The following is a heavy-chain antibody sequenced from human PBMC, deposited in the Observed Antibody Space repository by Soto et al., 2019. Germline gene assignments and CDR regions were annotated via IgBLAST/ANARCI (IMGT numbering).Heavy chain of an antibody. CDR3: ARDMATIDFFSFGQDLPYNWFDP. CDR1: GFTFSSYA. D-gene: IGHD5-12*01. Sequence: GGSLRLSCAASGFTFSSYAMHWVRQAPGKGLEWVAVISYDGSNKYYADSVKGRFTISRDNSKNTLYLQMNSLRAEDTAVYYCARDMATIDFFSFGQDLPYNWFDPWGQGTLVTVSS. V-gene: IGHV3-30-3*01. CDR2: ISYDGSNK. J-gene: IGHJ5*02.